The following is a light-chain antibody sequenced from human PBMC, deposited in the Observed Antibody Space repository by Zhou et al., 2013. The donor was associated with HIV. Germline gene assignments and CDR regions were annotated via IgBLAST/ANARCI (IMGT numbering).Light chain of an antibody. V-gene: IGKV1-5*03. CDR1: QSISSW. J-gene: IGKJ2*01. CDR2: QAS. Sequence: DIQLTQSPSTLPASVGDRVTITCRASQSISSWLAWYQQKPGKAPKLLIYQASALKSGVPSRFSGSGSGTEFTLTISSLQPDDFATYYCQQYNFYLYTFGQGTKLEIK. CDR3: QQYNFYLYT.